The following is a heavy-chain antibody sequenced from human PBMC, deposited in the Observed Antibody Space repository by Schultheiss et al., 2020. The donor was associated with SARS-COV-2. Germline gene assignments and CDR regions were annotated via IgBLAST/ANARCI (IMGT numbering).Heavy chain of an antibody. J-gene: IGHJ3*02. Sequence: SGPTLVKPTQTLTLTCTFSGFSLSTSGMGVGWIRQPPGQALEWLALIFWNDDKYYSTSLKTRLTISKDTSKNQVVLTMTNMDPVDTATYYCARKSVATMTHAFDIWGQGTMVTVSS. V-gene: IGHV2-70*01. CDR3: ARKSVATMTHAFDI. CDR2: IFWNDDK. CDR1: GFSLSTSGMG. D-gene: IGHD5-24*01.